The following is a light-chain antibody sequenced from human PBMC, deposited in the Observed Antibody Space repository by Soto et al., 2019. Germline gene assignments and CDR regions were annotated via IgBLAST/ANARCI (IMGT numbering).Light chain of an antibody. CDR2: VAS. CDR1: QSVSSN. CDR3: QQYNVWLLT. J-gene: IGKJ4*01. V-gene: IGKV3-15*01. Sequence: EIVMTQSPATLSVSPGERATLSCRASQSVSSNLAWYQQKPGQTPKLLIYVASTRATGIPARFSGSGSGTEFTLTISSLQSEDFALYYCQQYNVWLLTFGGGTKVEFK.